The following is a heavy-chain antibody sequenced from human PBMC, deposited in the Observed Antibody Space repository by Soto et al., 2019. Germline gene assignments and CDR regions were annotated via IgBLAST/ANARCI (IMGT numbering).Heavy chain of an antibody. Sequence: GGSLRLSCAASGFTFSNAWMSWVRQAPGKGLEWVGRIKSKVDSATTDYTAPVKGRFSISRDDSRNTLYLQMNSLKIEDTAVYYCTTDDPINRNWGQGTLVTVSS. J-gene: IGHJ4*02. V-gene: IGHV3-15*01. CDR2: IKSKVDSATT. CDR3: TTDDPINRN. CDR1: GFTFSNAW.